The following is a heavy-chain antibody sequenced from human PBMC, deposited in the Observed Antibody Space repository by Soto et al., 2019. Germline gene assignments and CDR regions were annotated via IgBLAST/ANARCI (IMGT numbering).Heavy chain of an antibody. CDR3: ARGRHYYGSGSYRP. Sequence: SGGSLRLCCAASGFTFSDYYMSWIRQAPGKGLEWVSYISSSGSTIYYADSVKGRFTISRDNAKNSLYLQMNSLRAEDTAVYYCARGRHYYGSGSYRPWGQGTLVTVSS. CDR1: GFTFSDYY. J-gene: IGHJ5*02. D-gene: IGHD3-10*01. V-gene: IGHV3-11*01. CDR2: ISSSGSTI.